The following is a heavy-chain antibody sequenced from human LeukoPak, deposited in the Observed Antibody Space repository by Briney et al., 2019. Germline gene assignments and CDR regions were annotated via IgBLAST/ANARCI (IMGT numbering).Heavy chain of an antibody. CDR3: ARGLVEMATIYFDY. V-gene: IGHV3-21*04. D-gene: IGHD5-24*01. Sequence: PGGSLRLSCAASGFTFSSYSMNWVRQAPGKGLEWVSSISTSSSYIYYADSVKGRFTISRDNSKNTLYLQMNSLRAEDTALYYCARGLVEMATIYFDYWGQGTLVTVSS. CDR1: GFTFSSYS. CDR2: ISTSSSYI. J-gene: IGHJ4*02.